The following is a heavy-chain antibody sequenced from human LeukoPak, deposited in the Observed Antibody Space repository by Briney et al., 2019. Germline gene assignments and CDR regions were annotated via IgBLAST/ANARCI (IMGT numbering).Heavy chain of an antibody. D-gene: IGHD2-2*01. CDR3: ARLKRGPLVPAARYYYYYMDV. J-gene: IGHJ6*03. V-gene: IGHV4-34*01. CDR1: GGSFSCYY. CDR2: INHSGST. Sequence: SENLSLNCAVYGGSFSCYYWSWIRQPPGKGLEWIGEINHSGSTNDNPYLKSRVTISVDTSKNQFSLKLSSVTAADTAVYYCARLKRGPLVPAARYYYYYMDVWGKGTTVTVSS.